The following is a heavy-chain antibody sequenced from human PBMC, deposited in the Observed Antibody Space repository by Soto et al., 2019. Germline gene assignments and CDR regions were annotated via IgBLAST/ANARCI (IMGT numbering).Heavy chain of an antibody. Sequence: QVQLVQSGAEVKKPGSSVKVSCKASGGTFSTYAISWVRQAPGQGLEWMGGIIPIFETTNYAQEFQGRVTITADKSTGTAYMELSSLRFDDTAVYYCARDRLDIVVVPAGLMGGVNEAFDIWGQGTVVTVSS. J-gene: IGHJ3*02. CDR3: ARDRLDIVVVPAGLMGGVNEAFDI. CDR2: IIPIFETT. V-gene: IGHV1-69*06. CDR1: GGTFSTYA. D-gene: IGHD2-2*03.